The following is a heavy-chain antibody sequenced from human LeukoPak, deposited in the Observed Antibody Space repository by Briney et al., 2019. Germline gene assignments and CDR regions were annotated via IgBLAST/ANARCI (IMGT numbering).Heavy chain of an antibody. CDR1: GYTFTSYD. CDR2: FDPEDGET. Sequence: ASVKVSCKASGYTFTSYDINWVRQATGQGLEWMGGFDPEDGETIYAQKFQGRVTMTEDTSTDTAYMELSSLRSEDTAVYYCATARMVRGVISWFDPWGQGTLVTVSS. D-gene: IGHD3-10*01. CDR3: ATARMVRGVISWFDP. V-gene: IGHV1-24*01. J-gene: IGHJ5*02.